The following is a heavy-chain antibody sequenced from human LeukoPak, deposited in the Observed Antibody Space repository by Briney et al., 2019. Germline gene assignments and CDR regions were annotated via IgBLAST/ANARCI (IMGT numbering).Heavy chain of an antibody. J-gene: IGHJ2*01. V-gene: IGHV4-34*01. CDR1: GGSFSGNY. CDR2: INHSGGT. CDR3: ARHTPKDVIAFNWYFDL. Sequence: SETLSLTCSVYGGSFSGNYWTWIRQPPGKGLEWIGEINHSGGTKYNPSLKSRVTMSVDTSRNQVSLELNSVTAADTAVYYCARHTPKDVIAFNWYFDLWGRGTLLTVSS. D-gene: IGHD3-22*01.